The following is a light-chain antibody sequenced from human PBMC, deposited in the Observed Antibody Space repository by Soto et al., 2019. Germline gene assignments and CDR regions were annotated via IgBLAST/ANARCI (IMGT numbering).Light chain of an antibody. J-gene: IGKJ1*01. CDR2: GAS. CDR3: QHTFNSPLWT. CDR1: QSVSSN. V-gene: IGKV3-15*01. Sequence: EIVLTQSPGTLSLYKGERATLSCRASQSVSSNNLAWYQQRPGQAPRVVIYGASTRATGIPARFSGSGSGTEFSLTINSLQSEDFAVYYCQHTFNSPLWTFGQGTKVDIK.